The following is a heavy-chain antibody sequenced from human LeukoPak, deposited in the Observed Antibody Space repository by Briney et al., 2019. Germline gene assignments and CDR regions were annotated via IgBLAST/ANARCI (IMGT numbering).Heavy chain of an antibody. Sequence: SETLSLTRTVSGGSISSGGYYWSWIRQHPGKGLEWIGYIYYSGSTYYNPSLKSRVTISVDTSKNQFSLKLSSVTAADTAVYYCARDQVTYGMDVWGQGTTVTVSS. J-gene: IGHJ6*02. CDR3: ARDQVTYGMDV. D-gene: IGHD5-18*01. CDR2: IYYSGST. V-gene: IGHV4-31*03. CDR1: GGSISSGGYY.